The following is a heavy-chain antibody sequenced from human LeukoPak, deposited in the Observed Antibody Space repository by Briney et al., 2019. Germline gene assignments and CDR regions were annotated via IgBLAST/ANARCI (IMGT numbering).Heavy chain of an antibody. CDR1: GFTFNLYW. CDR3: ARGRLDCSGGSCYSGLFDY. CDR2: INSDGSST. J-gene: IGHJ4*02. Sequence: GGSLRLSCAASGFTFNLYWMHWVRQAPGKGLVWVSRINSDGSSTSYADSVKGRFTISRDNSKNTLYLQMNSLRAEDTAVYYCARGRLDCSGGSCYSGLFDYWGQGTLVTVSS. D-gene: IGHD2-15*01. V-gene: IGHV3-74*01.